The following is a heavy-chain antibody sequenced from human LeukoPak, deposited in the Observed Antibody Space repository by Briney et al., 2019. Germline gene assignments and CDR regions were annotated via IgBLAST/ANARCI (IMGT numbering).Heavy chain of an antibody. CDR2: IKQDGSEK. J-gene: IGHJ6*03. D-gene: IGHD3-10*01. Sequence: GESLRLSCAASGFTFSTYWMSWVRQAPGKGLEWVANIKQDGSEKNYVGSVKGRFTIARDYAKNSLYLQMNSLRAEDTAVYYCARSSITMVRGVIKSTTSWYHYYNMDVWGKGSTVTVSS. CDR1: GFTFSTYW. CDR3: ARSSITMVRGVIKSTTSWYHYYNMDV. V-gene: IGHV3-7*01.